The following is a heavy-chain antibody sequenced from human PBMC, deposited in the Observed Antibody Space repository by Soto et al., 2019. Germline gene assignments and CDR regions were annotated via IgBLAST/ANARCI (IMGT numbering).Heavy chain of an antibody. J-gene: IGHJ3*02. CDR3: VRQYSAYDI. D-gene: IGHD4-4*01. CDR2: INSDGSVT. CDR1: GFTFSDHW. Sequence: EAQLVESGGGLVQPGGSLRLSCVASGFTFSDHWMQWVRQVPGERPAWVSRINSDGSVTADADSVRGRVTISRDNAKNTLYLQMNSLSVDDTAMYYCVRQYSAYDIWGQGTMVTVSS. V-gene: IGHV3-74*03.